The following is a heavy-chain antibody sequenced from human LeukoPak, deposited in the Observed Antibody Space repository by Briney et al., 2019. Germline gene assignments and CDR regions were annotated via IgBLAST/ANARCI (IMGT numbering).Heavy chain of an antibody. CDR2: INHSGSA. V-gene: IGHV4-34*01. D-gene: IGHD6-19*01. CDR3: ARLFPSGWYFDY. J-gene: IGHJ4*02. CDR1: GGSFSGYY. Sequence: SETLSLTCAVYGGSFSGYYWSWIRQPPGKGLEWIGEINHSGSANYNPSLKSRVTISVDTSKNQFSLKLSSVTAADTAVYYCARLFPSGWYFDYWGQGTLVTVSS.